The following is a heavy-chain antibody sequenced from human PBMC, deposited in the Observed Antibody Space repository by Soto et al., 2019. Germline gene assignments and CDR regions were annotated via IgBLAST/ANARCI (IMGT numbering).Heavy chain of an antibody. D-gene: IGHD5-12*01. CDR1: GFTFRTYG. CDR2: MSYDGINK. CDR3: AKDQGGYLSVFDY. Sequence: QVQLVESGGGVVQPGRSLRLSCAASGFTFRTYGMHWVRQAPGKGLEWVAVMSYDGINKYYADSVKGRFTISRDSSKNTLYLQMDSLRAEDTAFYYCAKDQGGYLSVFDYWGQGTLVTVSS. J-gene: IGHJ4*02. V-gene: IGHV3-30*18.